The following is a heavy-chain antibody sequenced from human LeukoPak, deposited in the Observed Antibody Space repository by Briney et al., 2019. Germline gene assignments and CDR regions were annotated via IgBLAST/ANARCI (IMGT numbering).Heavy chain of an antibody. Sequence: KPSETLSLTCTVSGGSISSYYWSWIRQPPGKGLEWIGYIYYSGSTNYNPSLRSRVTISVDTSKNQFSLRLSSVTAADTAVYYCARHLNDILTGHNRALDFWGQGTLVIVSS. CDR3: ARHLNDILTGHNRALDF. D-gene: IGHD3-9*01. J-gene: IGHJ4*02. CDR1: GGSISSYY. CDR2: IYYSGST. V-gene: IGHV4-59*08.